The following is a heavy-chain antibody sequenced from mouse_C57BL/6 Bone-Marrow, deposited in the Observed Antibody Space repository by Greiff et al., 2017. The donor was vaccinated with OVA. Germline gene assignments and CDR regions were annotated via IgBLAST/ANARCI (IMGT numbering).Heavy chain of an antibody. D-gene: IGHD2-1*01. V-gene: IGHV1-52*01. Sequence: QVQLKQPGAELVRPGSSVKLSCKASGYTFTSYWMHWVKQRPIQGLEWIGNIDPSDSETHYNQKFKDKATLTVDKSSSTAYMQLSSLTSEDSAVYYCAREDYFGWFAYWGQGTLVTVSA. CDR1: GYTFTSYW. CDR3: AREDYFGWFAY. J-gene: IGHJ3*01. CDR2: IDPSDSET.